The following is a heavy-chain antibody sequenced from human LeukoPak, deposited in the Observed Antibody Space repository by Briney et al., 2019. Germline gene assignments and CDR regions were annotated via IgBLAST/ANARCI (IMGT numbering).Heavy chain of an antibody. V-gene: IGHV3-23*01. CDR2: MNGRGLTT. Sequence: GGSLRLSCAASGFTFSSYAMTWVRQAPGKGLEWVSAMNGRGLTTYYADSVKGRFTISRDNSKNTLYLHMNSLRAEDTAVYYCAKAHDNCGGDCSPLDYNDYWGQGTLVTVSS. CDR1: GFTFSSYA. CDR3: AKAHDNCGGDCSPLDYNDY. D-gene: IGHD2-21*02. J-gene: IGHJ4*02.